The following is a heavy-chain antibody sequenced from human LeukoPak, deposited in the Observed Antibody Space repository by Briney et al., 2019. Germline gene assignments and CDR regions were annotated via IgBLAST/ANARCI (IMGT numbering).Heavy chain of an antibody. J-gene: IGHJ4*02. Sequence: GGSLRLSRAASGFTFSSYWMSWVRQAPGKGLEWVANIKQDGSEKYYVDSAKGRFTISRDNAKNSLYLQMNSLRAEDTAVYYCARLFPVPAANLDYWGQGTLVTVSS. D-gene: IGHD2-2*01. V-gene: IGHV3-7*01. CDR2: IKQDGSEK. CDR3: ARLFPVPAANLDY. CDR1: GFTFSSYW.